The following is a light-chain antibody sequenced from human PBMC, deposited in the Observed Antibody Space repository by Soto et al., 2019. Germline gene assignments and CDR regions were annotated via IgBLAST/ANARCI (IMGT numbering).Light chain of an antibody. CDR2: LRS. J-gene: IGKJ3*01. Sequence: DIVMTQSPLSLPVTPGEPASISCRSSQSLLHSNGYNYLDWYLQKPWQSPQLLIFLRSKLASGVPDRFSGRGSGTDFTLKISRVEAEDVGVYYCMQALQAPFTFGPGTKVHIK. V-gene: IGKV2-28*01. CDR3: MQALQAPFT. CDR1: QSLLHSNGYNY.